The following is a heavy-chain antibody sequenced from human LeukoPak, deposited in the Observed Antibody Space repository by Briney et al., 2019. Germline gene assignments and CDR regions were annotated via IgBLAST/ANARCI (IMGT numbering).Heavy chain of an antibody. D-gene: IGHD2-8*01. CDR1: GYTFTSYG. CDR3: ATASPCMVYAMFLVY. V-gene: IGHV1-18*01. CDR2: ISAYNGNT. Sequence: ASVKVSCKASGYTFTSYGISWVRQAPGQGLEWMGWISAYNGNTNYAQKLQGRVTMTTDTSTSTAYMELRSLRSDDTAVYYCATASPCMVYAMFLVYSGQGTLVTVFS. J-gene: IGHJ4*02.